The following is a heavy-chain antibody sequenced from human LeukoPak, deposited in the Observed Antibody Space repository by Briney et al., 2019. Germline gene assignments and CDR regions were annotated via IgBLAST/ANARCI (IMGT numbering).Heavy chain of an antibody. D-gene: IGHD3-10*01. CDR3: ARDEGITRFDY. V-gene: IGHV3-48*02. Sequence: GGSLRLSCAASGFTFSSYSMNWVRQAPGKGLEWVSYISSSSSTIYYADSVKGRFTISRDNAKNSLYLQMNSLRDGDTAVYYCARDEGITRFDYWGQGTLVTVSS. J-gene: IGHJ4*02. CDR2: ISSSSSTI. CDR1: GFTFSSYS.